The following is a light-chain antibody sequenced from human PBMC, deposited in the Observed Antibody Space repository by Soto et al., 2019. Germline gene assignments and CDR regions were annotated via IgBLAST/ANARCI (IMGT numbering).Light chain of an antibody. CDR3: LLSYNGPYV. CDR1: SSNIGNNY. V-gene: IGLV1-51*01. Sequence: QSVLTQPPSVSAAPGQKVTISCSGSSSNIGNNYVSWYQQLPGTAPKLLIYDNNKRPSGIPDRFSGSLLGGKAALTLSGAQPEDEAEYYCLLSYNGPYVFGTGTKVTVL. J-gene: IGLJ1*01. CDR2: DNN.